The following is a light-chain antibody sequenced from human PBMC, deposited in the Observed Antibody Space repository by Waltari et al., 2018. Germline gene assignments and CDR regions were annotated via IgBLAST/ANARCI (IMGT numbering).Light chain of an antibody. Sequence: QSVLTQPPSVSGAPGQRVPISCTGTSSNIGPGFEVFWYQQLPGSATKLLIFASYKRSSGVPDRISGSTSGTSASLAITGLQAEDEADYYCQSYDSSLSGRVFGGGTRLTVL. CDR1: SSNIGPGFE. CDR3: QSYDSSLSGRV. CDR2: ASY. V-gene: IGLV1-40*01. J-gene: IGLJ3*02.